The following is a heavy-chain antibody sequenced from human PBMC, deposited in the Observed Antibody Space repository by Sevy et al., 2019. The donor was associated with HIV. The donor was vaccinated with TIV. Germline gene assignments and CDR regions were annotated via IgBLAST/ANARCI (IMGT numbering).Heavy chain of an antibody. D-gene: IGHD1-26*01. CDR3: ARAKWDYWYFDL. CDR1: GGSISSYY. CDR2: IYYSGST. Sequence: SETLSLTCTVSGGSISSYYWSWIRQPPGKGLEWIGYIYYSGSTNYNPSLKSRVTISVDTSKNQFSLKLSSVTAADTAVYYCARAKWDYWYFDLWGRRTLVTVSS. V-gene: IGHV4-59*01. J-gene: IGHJ2*01.